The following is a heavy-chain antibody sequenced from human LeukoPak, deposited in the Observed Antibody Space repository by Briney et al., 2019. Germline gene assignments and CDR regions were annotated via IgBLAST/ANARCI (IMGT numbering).Heavy chain of an antibody. V-gene: IGHV4-39*01. J-gene: IGHJ3*01. Sequence: PSETLSLSCTVSGRTMSRSRYYWAWIRQPPGKGLEWIGSIYYSGSTYYNPSLKSRVTISVDTSKNQFSLKLSSVTAADTAVYCCARLLDNGGNSFAFYLWGKENRLSVSS. CDR3: ARLLDNGGNSFAFYL. CDR1: GRTMSRSRYY. CDR2: IYYSGST. D-gene: IGHD4-23*01.